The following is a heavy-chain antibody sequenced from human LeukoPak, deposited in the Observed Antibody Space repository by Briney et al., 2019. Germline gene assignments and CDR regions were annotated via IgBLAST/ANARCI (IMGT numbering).Heavy chain of an antibody. Sequence: SETLSLTCTVSGGSISNYYWNWIRQPPGKGLEWIGFIYSSGTTNYNPSLKSRLSFSIDTSKNQFSLKLTSMTAADTAVYYCATSAAAGIYWGQGTLVTVSS. J-gene: IGHJ4*02. CDR2: IYSSGTT. CDR1: GGSISNYY. V-gene: IGHV4-59*12. CDR3: ATSAAAGIY. D-gene: IGHD6-13*01.